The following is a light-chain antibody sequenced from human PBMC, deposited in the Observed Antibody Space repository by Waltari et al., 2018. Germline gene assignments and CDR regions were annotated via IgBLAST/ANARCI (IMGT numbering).Light chain of an antibody. J-gene: IGKJ2*01. CDR3: QYYGDSPNT. CDR1: QYIDF. Sequence: EIVLTQSPGTLSLSPGDTATLSCRATQYIDFLAWYQQKPGQPPRLLIFSASTRATGIPDRFGGRGFGTDFTLTISRLEPEDFAVYYCQYYGDSPNTFGQGTKL. CDR2: SAS. V-gene: IGKV3-20*01.